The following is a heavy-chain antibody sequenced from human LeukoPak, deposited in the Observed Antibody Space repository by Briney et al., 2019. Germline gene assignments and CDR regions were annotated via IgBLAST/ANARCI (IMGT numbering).Heavy chain of an antibody. CDR1: EFTFSSYS. V-gene: IGHV3-21*01. J-gene: IGHJ4*02. CDR2: ISSSSSYI. D-gene: IGHD6-25*01. CDR3: ARDSSSITAVEFDY. Sequence: GGSLRLSCAASEFTFSSYSMSWVRQAPGKGLEWVSSISSSSSYIDYADSVKGRFTTSRDNAKNSLYLQMNSLGAEDTAVYYCARDSSSITAVEFDYWGQGTLVTVSS.